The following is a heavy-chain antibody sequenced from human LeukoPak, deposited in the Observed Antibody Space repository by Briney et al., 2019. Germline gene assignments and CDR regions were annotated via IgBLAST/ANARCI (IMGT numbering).Heavy chain of an antibody. J-gene: IGHJ4*02. D-gene: IGHD5-18*01. CDR3: ATIKRGSIFGYFDF. CDR2: LFDSVNT. V-gene: IGHV4-59*01. CDR1: GGSISSYY. Sequence: PSETLSLTCTVSGGSISSYYWSWIRQPPGKGLEWIAYLFDSVNTKDTPSLQSRLTLSADTSKNQFSLRLSSVTAADTAVYYCATIKRGSIFGYFDFWGQGIKVTVSS.